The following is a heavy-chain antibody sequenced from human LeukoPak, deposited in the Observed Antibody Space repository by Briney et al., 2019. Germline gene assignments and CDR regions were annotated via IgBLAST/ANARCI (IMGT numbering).Heavy chain of an antibody. Sequence: SSETLSLTCTVSGGSISSGGYYWSWIRQHPGKGLEWIGYIYYSGSTYYNPSLKSRVTISVDTSKNQFSLKLSSVTAADTAVYYCARDVYYYGMDVWGQGTTVTVSS. CDR1: GGSISSGGYY. CDR3: ARDVYYYGMDV. J-gene: IGHJ6*02. CDR2: IYYSGST. V-gene: IGHV4-31*03.